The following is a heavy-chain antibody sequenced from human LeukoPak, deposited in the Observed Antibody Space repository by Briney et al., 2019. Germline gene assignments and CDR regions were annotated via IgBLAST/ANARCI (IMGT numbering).Heavy chain of an antibody. CDR3: ARDDRGYSGYHFDH. D-gene: IGHD5-12*01. CDR1: GFTFSSYT. Sequence: GGSLRLSCAASGFTFSSYTFHWVRQAPGKGLEWVAVQDGNNKYYTDSVKGGFTISRDNYKNTVYLQMNSLRAEDTAVYYCARDDRGYSGYHFDHWGQGTLVTVSS. V-gene: IGHV3-30-3*01. J-gene: IGHJ4*02. CDR2: QDGNNK.